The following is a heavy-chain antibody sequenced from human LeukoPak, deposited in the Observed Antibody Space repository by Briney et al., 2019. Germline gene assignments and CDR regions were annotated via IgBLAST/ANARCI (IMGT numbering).Heavy chain of an antibody. CDR1: GFTFSSYG. J-gene: IGHJ5*02. CDR2: IWSDGSNK. Sequence: GGSLRLSCAASGFTFSSYGMHWVRQAPGKGLEWVAVIWSDGSNKYYADSVKGRFTISRDNSKNTLYLQMNSLRAEDTAVYYCARGGRFCSGGSCYNWFDPWGQGTLVTVSS. CDR3: ARGGRFCSGGSCYNWFDP. V-gene: IGHV3-33*01. D-gene: IGHD2-15*01.